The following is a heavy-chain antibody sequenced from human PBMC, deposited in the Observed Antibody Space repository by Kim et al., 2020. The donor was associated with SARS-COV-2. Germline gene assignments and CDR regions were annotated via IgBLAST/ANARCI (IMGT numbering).Heavy chain of an antibody. Sequence: SETLSLTCTVSGGSISSYYWSWIRQPAGKGLEWIGRIYTSGSTNYNPSLKSRVTMSVDTSKNQFSLKLSSVTAADTAVYYCARDSFWELLQYAFDIWGQGTMVTVSS. CDR2: IYTSGST. V-gene: IGHV4-4*07. J-gene: IGHJ3*02. D-gene: IGHD1-26*01. CDR1: GGSISSYY. CDR3: ARDSFWELLQYAFDI.